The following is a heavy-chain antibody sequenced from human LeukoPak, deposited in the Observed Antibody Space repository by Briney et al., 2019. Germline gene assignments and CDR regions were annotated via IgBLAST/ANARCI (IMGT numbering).Heavy chain of an antibody. D-gene: IGHD2-8*01. CDR1: GGSISSYY. V-gene: IGHV4-59*01. CDR3: ARARYCTNDVCYLDY. J-gene: IGHJ4*02. Sequence: PSETLSLTCTVSGGSISSYYWSWIRQPPGKGLEWIGYIYYSGSTKYNPSLKSRVTISGDTSKNQFSLKLSSVTAADTAVYSCARARYCTNDVCYLDYWGQGTLVTVSS. CDR2: IYYSGST.